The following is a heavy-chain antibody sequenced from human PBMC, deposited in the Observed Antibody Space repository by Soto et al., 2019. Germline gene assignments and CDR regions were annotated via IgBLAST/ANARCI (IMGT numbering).Heavy chain of an antibody. Sequence: PSEPLSLTCTVSGGSVGSNSYYWGWIRQPPGKGLEWIGSIYYSGSTYYNPSLKSRVTISVDTSKNQFSLKLSSVTAADTAVYYCARLNGYCVSTNCHGYYGMDVWGQGTTVTVSS. CDR1: GGSVGSNSYY. V-gene: IGHV4-39*01. CDR2: IYYSGST. D-gene: IGHD2-2*03. J-gene: IGHJ6*02. CDR3: ARLNGYCVSTNCHGYYGMDV.